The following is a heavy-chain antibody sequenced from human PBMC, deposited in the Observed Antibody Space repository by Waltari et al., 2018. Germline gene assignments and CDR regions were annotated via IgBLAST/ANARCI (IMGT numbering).Heavy chain of an antibody. D-gene: IGHD3-10*01. CDR1: GGSFSGYY. V-gene: IGHV4-34*01. J-gene: IGHJ6*03. Sequence: QVQLQQWGAGLLKPSETLSLTCAVYGGSFSGYYWSWIRQPPGKGREWIGEINHSGSTNYNPSLKSRVTISVDTSKNQFSLKLSSVTAADTAVYYCARGLYGSGSYPKGGTYYYYYMDVWGKGTTVTVSS. CDR3: ARGLYGSGSYPKGGTYYYYYMDV. CDR2: INHSGST.